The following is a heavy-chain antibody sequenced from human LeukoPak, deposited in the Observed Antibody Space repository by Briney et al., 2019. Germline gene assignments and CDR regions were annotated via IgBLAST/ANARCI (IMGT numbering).Heavy chain of an antibody. V-gene: IGHV3-7*01. D-gene: IGHD4-23*01. CDR2: IKQDGSEK. Sequence: GGSLRLSCAASGFTFSSHWMSWVRQDPGKGLEWVANIKQDGSEKYYVDSVKGRFTISRDNAKNSLYLQMNSLRAEDTAVYYCARGLRWCEIWGQGTMVTVSS. CDR1: GFTFSSHW. J-gene: IGHJ3*02. CDR3: ARGLRWCEI.